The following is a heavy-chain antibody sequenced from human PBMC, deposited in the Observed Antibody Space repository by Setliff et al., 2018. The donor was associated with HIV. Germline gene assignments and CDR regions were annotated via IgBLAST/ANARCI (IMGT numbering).Heavy chain of an antibody. CDR2: INPSGGSI. CDR1: GYPFSTYF. V-gene: IGHV1-46*01. J-gene: IGHJ6*02. CDR3: ARVRPRLGYCSGGSCYSNYYYGMDV. D-gene: IGHD2-15*01. Sequence: ASVKVSCKASGYPFSTYFMHWVRQAPGQGLEWMGIINPSGGSITYAQKFQGRVTITRDTSTSTAYMELSSLRSEDTAVYYCARVRPRLGYCSGGSCYSNYYYGMDVWGQGTTVTVSS.